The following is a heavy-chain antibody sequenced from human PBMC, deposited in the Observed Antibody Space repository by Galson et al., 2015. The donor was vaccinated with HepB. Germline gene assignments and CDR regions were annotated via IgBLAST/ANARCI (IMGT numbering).Heavy chain of an antibody. J-gene: IGHJ1*01. D-gene: IGHD6-19*01. V-gene: IGHV3-33*08. CDR1: GLIFSIYG. CDR2: IWPDGTYK. CDR3: VRHDRGWDN. Sequence: SLRLSCAASGLIFSIYGMHWVRQAPGKGLEWVAAIWPDGTYKYYSDSVKGRFTVSRDNSKNTVHLQMNSLRAEDTATYYCVRHDRGWDNWGQGTLVTVSS.